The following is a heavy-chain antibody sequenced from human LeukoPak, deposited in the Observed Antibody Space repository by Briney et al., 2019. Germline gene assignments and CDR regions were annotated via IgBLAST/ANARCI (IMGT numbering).Heavy chain of an antibody. CDR1: GFTFSSYG. J-gene: IGHJ4*02. D-gene: IGHD3-10*01. CDR3: AKSGLWFGEFFN. CDR2: ISHDGSNK. V-gene: IGHV3-30*18. Sequence: GRSPRLSCAASGFTFSSYGMNWVRQAPGKGLEWLSVISHDGSNKYYADSVKGRFTISRDNSKNTLYLQMNSLRAEDTAVYYCAKSGLWFGEFFNWGQGTLVTVSS.